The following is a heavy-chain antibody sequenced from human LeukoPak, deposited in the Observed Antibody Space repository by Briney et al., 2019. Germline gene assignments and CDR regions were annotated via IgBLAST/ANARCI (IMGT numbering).Heavy chain of an antibody. Sequence: PGGSLRLSCAASGFTFSSFAMSWVRQAPGKGLEWVSVISGSGGNTYYADSVKGRFTISRDNSKNTLYLQMNSLGAEDTAVYYCAKGRARIAAASDYWGQGTLVTVSS. CDR3: AKGRARIAAASDY. D-gene: IGHD6-13*01. J-gene: IGHJ4*02. V-gene: IGHV3-23*01. CDR1: GFTFSSFA. CDR2: ISGSGGNT.